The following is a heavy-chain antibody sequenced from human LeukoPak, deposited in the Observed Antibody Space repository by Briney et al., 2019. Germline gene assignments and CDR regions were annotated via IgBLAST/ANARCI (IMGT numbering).Heavy chain of an antibody. CDR3: ARESVPLYGMDV. V-gene: IGHV1-69*13. D-gene: IGHD4-17*01. CDR2: IIPIFGTA. CDR1: GGTFSSYA. Sequence: SVNVSCTASGGTFSSYAISWVRQAPGQGLEWMGGIIPIFGTANYAQKFQGRVTITADESTSTAYMELSSLRSEDTAVYYCARESVPLYGMDVWGQGTTVTVSS. J-gene: IGHJ6*02.